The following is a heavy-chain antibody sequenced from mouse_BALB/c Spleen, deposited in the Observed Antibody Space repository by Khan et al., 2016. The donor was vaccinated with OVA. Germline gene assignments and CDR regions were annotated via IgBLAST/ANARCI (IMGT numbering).Heavy chain of an antibody. J-gene: IGHJ3*01. Sequence: QVQLQQSGAELVRPGTSVKVSCKASGYAFSDYLIEWVKQRPGQGLEWIGLINPGSGGTNYNEKFKDKASLTADKSSSTAYMQLSSLTSDVSAVYFCTRGGCGGFAYWGQGTLVTVSA. CDR2: INPGSGGT. CDR1: GYAFSDYL. CDR3: TRGGCGGFAY. V-gene: IGHV1-54*01.